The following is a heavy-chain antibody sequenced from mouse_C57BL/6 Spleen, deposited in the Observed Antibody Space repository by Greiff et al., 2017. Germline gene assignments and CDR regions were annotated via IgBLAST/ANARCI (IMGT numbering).Heavy chain of an antibody. CDR1: GYTFTSYW. D-gene: IGHD2-2*01. J-gene: IGHJ3*01. CDR3: TRWDYGYDERAWFAY. CDR2: INPSNGGT. V-gene: IGHV1-53*01. Sequence: VQLQQPGTELVKPGASVKLSCKASGYTFTSYWMHWVKQRPGQGLEWIGNINPSNGGTNYNEKFKSKATLTVDKSSSTASMQLSSLTSEDSAVYYWTRWDYGYDERAWFAYWGQGTLVTVSA.